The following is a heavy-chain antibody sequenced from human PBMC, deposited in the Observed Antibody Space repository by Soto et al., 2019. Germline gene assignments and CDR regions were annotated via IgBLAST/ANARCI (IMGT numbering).Heavy chain of an antibody. CDR1: GGSISTYY. J-gene: IGHJ4*02. D-gene: IGHD3-10*01. Sequence: PSETLSLTCTVSGGSISTYYWSWIRQPPGKGLERIGYIFYSGSTNYNPSIKSRVTMTVDTSTNQFSQKLNSVTAVDNAVYYCAYSGSYFPYYFDYWGQGTLVTVSS. CDR2: IFYSGST. V-gene: IGHV4-59*01. CDR3: AYSGSYFPYYFDY.